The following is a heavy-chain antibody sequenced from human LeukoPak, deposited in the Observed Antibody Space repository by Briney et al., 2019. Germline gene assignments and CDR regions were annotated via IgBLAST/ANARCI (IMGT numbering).Heavy chain of an antibody. V-gene: IGHV4-4*07. CDR3: ARLDCSGGSCLTNWFDP. J-gene: IGHJ5*02. D-gene: IGHD2-15*01. CDR1: GGSISSYY. Sequence: PSETLSLTCTVSGGSISSYYWSWIRQPAGKGLEWIGRIYTSGSTNYNPSLKSRVTMSVDTSKNQFSLKLSSVTAADTAVYYCARLDCSGGSCLTNWFDPWGQGTLVTVSS. CDR2: IYTSGST.